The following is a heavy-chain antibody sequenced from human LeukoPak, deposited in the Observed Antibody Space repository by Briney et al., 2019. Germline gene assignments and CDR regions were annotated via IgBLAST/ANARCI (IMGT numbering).Heavy chain of an antibody. Sequence: GGSLRLSCAASGITVNRNYMSWVRQAPGKGLEWVSIIYSDGRTSYADSVRGRFTISRGNSKNTLYLQMNSLRAEDTAVYYCAKHDPRRVVITNWFDPWGQGTLVTVSS. D-gene: IGHD3-22*01. CDR2: IYSDGRT. CDR3: AKHDPRRVVITNWFDP. J-gene: IGHJ5*02. V-gene: IGHV3-66*04. CDR1: GITVNRNY.